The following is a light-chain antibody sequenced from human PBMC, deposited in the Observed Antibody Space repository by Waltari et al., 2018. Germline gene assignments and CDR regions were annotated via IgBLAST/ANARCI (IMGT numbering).Light chain of an antibody. CDR3: QAWDSGTV. V-gene: IGLV3-1*01. J-gene: IGLJ2*01. Sequence: SYELTQPPAVSVSPGQTASLTCPGDNLGDKFVCWYQQKAGQSPLLVIYQDDKRPSGIPERFSGSNSGNTATLTISGTQAMDEADYYCQAWDSGTVFGGGTKLTVL. CDR1: NLGDKF. CDR2: QDD.